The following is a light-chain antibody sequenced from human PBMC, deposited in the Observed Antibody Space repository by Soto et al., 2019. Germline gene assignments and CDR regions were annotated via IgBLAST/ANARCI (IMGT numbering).Light chain of an antibody. CDR1: QNIRQY. CDR2: TAS. J-gene: IGKJ4*01. V-gene: IGKV1-39*01. Sequence: DIQMTQSPSSLSASVGDRVTITCRTSQNIRQYLNWSHQKPGRAPDLLIYTASSLQVGFPSRFSGSGSGTDFSLTISSLQPEDIGTYYCQQSFSIPLTFGGGTKVEIK. CDR3: QQSFSIPLT.